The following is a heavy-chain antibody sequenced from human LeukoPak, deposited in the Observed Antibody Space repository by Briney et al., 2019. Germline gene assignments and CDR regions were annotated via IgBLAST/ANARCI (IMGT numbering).Heavy chain of an antibody. V-gene: IGHV3-30*03. J-gene: IGHJ3*02. CDR3: HGNRNAFDI. D-gene: IGHD4-23*01. Sequence: GGSLRLSCAASGFTFSSYGMHWVRQAPGKGLEWVAVISYDGSNKYYADSVKGRFTISRDNSKNTLYLQMNSLRAEDTAVYYCHGNRNAFDIWGQGTMVTVSS. CDR1: GFTFSSYG. CDR2: ISYDGSNK.